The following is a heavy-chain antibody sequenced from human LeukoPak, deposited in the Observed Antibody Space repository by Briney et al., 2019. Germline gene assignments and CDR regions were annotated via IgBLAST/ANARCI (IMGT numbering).Heavy chain of an antibody. CDR3: ARARSMGHLRFLGTEVALHYYYGMDV. CDR1: GGTFSSYA. Sequence: SVKVSCKASGGTFSSYAISWVRQAPGQGLEWMGGIIPIFGAANYAQKFQGRVTITADESTSTAYMELSSLRSEDTAVYYCARARSMGHLRFLGTEVALHYYYGMDVWGQGTTVTVSS. J-gene: IGHJ6*02. V-gene: IGHV1-69*13. D-gene: IGHD3-3*01. CDR2: IIPIFGAA.